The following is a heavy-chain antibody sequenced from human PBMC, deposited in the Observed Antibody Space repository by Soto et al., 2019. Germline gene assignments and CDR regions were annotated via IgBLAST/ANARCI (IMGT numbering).Heavy chain of an antibody. D-gene: IGHD3-10*01. CDR3: ARSWFGEYFDY. CDR2: INHSGST. J-gene: IGHJ4*02. V-gene: IGHV4-34*01. Sequence: SETLSLTCAVYGGSFSGYYWSGIRQPPGKGLEWIGEINHSGSTNYNPSLKSRVTISVDTSKNQFSLKLSSVTAADTAVYYCARSWFGEYFDYWGQGTLVTVSS. CDR1: GGSFSGYY.